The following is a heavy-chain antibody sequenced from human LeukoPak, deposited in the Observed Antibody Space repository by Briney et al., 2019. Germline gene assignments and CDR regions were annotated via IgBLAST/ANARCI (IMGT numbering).Heavy chain of an antibody. J-gene: IGHJ3*02. D-gene: IGHD5-18*01. V-gene: IGHV3-7*05. Sequence: PGGSLRLSCVASGFSFGSYWMSWVRQAPGKGLEWVANIKQDGSEKYYVDSVKGRFTISRDNAKNSLYLQMNSLRAEDTAVYYCAGDGASAMVLDAFDIWGQGTMVTVSS. CDR1: GFSFGSYW. CDR2: IKQDGSEK. CDR3: AGDGASAMVLDAFDI.